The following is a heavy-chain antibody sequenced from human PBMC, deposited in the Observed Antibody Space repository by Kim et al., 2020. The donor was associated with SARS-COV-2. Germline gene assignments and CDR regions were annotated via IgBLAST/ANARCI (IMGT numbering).Heavy chain of an antibody. V-gene: IGHV3-21*01. CDR2: IHSSSSYI. Sequence: GGSLRLSCAASGFTFSSYSMNWVRQAPGKGLEWVSSIHSSSSYIYYADSVKGRFTISRDNAKNSLYLQMNSLRAEDTAVYYCAREEPIAAADYWGQGTLVTVSS. J-gene: IGHJ4*02. D-gene: IGHD6-13*01. CDR3: AREEPIAAADY. CDR1: GFTFSSYS.